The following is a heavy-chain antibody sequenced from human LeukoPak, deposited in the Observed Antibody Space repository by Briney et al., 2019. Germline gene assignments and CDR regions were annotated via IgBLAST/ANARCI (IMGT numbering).Heavy chain of an antibody. J-gene: IGHJ4*02. CDR1: GGSFSGYY. CDR3: ASINMDCSGGSCYPTVTTDYYFDY. D-gene: IGHD2-15*01. V-gene: IGHV4-34*01. Sequence: SENLSLNCAVYGGSFSGYYWSWIRQPPGKGLEWIGEINHSGSTNYNPSLKSRVTISVDTSKNQFSLKLSSVTAADTAVYYCASINMDCSGGSCYPTVTTDYYFDYWGQGTLVTVSS. CDR2: INHSGST.